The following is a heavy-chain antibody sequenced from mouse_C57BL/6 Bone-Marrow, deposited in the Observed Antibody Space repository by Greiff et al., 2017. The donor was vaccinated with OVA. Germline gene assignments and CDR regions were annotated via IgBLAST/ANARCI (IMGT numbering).Heavy chain of an antibody. CDR1: GFSLPSYG. J-gene: IGHJ1*03. CDR2: IWGGGST. Sequence: VKLVASGPGLVAPSQSLSITCPVSGFSLPSYGVDWVRQPPGKVLAWLGVIWGGGSTNYNSALMSRLSISKDNSKSQVFLKMNSLQTDDTAMYYCATRYFDVWGTGTTVTVSS. V-gene: IGHV2-9*01. CDR3: ATRYFDV.